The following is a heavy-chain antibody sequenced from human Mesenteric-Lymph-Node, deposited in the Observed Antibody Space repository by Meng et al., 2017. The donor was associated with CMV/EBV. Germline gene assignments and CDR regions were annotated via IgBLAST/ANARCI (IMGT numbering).Heavy chain of an antibody. Sequence: SETLSLTCAVYGGSFSGYYWSWIRQPPGKGLEWIGEINHSGSTNYNPSLKSRVTISVDTSKNQFSLKLSSVTAADTAVYYCARVRLLTIFGVVIMPPQGMDVWGQGTTVTVSS. CDR2: INHSGST. CDR3: ARVRLLTIFGVVIMPPQGMDV. J-gene: IGHJ6*02. V-gene: IGHV4-34*01. D-gene: IGHD3-3*01. CDR1: GGSFSGYY.